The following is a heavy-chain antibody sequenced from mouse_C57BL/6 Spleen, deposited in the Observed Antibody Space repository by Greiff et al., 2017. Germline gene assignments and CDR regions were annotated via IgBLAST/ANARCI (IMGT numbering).Heavy chain of an antibody. CDR2: ISSGSSTI. J-gene: IGHJ1*03. CDR1: GFTFSDYG. Sequence: EVKLMESGGGLVKPGGSLKLSCAASGFTFSDYGMHWVRQAPEKGLEWVAYISSGSSTIYYADTVKGRFTISRDNAKNTLFLQMTSLRSEDTAMYYCARLPYYCGSRGGYFDVWGTGTTVTVSS. CDR3: ARLPYYCGSRGGYFDV. V-gene: IGHV5-17*01. D-gene: IGHD1-1*01.